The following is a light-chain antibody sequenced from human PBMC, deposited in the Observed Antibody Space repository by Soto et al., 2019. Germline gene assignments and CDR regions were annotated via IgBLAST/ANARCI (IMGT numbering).Light chain of an antibody. V-gene: IGKV3-15*01. Sequence: EIVLTQSPATLSVSPGERVTLSCRASQSISSKLGWYQQRPGQAPRLLIYGASTRATGIPARFSGSGSGTEFTLTISSLQSEDFAVYYCQQYDTSPRTFGQGTKVEI. CDR1: QSISSK. CDR2: GAS. J-gene: IGKJ1*01. CDR3: QQYDTSPRT.